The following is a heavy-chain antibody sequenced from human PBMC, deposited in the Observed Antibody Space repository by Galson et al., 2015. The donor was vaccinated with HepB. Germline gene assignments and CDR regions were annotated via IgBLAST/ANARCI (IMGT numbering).Heavy chain of an antibody. Sequence: SVKVSCKASGGTFSSYAISWVRQAPGQGLEWMGRIIPILGIANYAQKFQGRVTITADKSTSTAYVELSSLRSEDTAVYYCARVGAYCSSTSCYANWFDPWGQGTLVTVPS. V-gene: IGHV1-69*04. CDR3: ARVGAYCSSTSCYANWFDP. CDR2: IIPILGIA. J-gene: IGHJ5*02. CDR1: GGTFSSYA. D-gene: IGHD2-2*01.